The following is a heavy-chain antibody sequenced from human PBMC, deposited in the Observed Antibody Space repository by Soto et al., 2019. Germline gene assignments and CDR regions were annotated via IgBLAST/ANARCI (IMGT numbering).Heavy chain of an antibody. CDR2: IIPILGVA. J-gene: IGHJ6*03. CDR3: AIVAEMGTVTKGYYSYMDV. V-gene: IGHV1-69*04. Sequence: QVQLVQSGAEVKKPGSSVKVSCKASGDTFSNHTISWVRQAPGQGLEWMGRIIPILGVANYAQKFQGRVTITAVKSTSTAYMELSSLRSADTSVYYSAIVAEMGTVTKGYYSYMDVWGKGTTVTVSS. CDR1: GDTFSNHT. D-gene: IGHD4-17*01.